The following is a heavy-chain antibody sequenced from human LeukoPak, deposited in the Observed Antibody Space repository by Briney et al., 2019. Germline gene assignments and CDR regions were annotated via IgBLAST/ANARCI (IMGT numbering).Heavy chain of an antibody. D-gene: IGHD2-2*02. CDR1: GFTFSNFG. CDR3: ARDSIPRY. V-gene: IGHV3-30*03. J-gene: IGHJ4*02. CDR2: ISYDGSNK. Sequence: GGSLRLSCAASGFTFSNFGMHWVRQAPGKGLEWVAVISYDGSNKYYADSVKGRFTISRDNSKNTLYLQMNSLRAEDTAVYYCARDSIPRYWGQGTLVTVSS.